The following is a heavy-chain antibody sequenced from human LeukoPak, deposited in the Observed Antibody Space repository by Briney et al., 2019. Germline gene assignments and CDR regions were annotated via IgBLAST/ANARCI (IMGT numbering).Heavy chain of an antibody. CDR2: INHSGST. D-gene: IGHD6-13*01. CDR1: GGSFSGYY. V-gene: IGHV4-34*01. J-gene: IGHJ2*01. Sequence: RTSETLSLTCAVYGGSFSGYYWSWIRQPPGKGLEWIGEINHSGSTNYNPSLKSRVTISVDTSKNQFSLKLSSVTAADTAVYYCARESASIAAAGPIYWYFDLWGRGTLVTVSS. CDR3: ARESASIAAAGPIYWYFDL.